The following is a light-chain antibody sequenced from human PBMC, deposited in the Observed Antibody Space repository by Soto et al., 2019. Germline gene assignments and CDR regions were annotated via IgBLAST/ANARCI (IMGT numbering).Light chain of an antibody. V-gene: IGKV3-20*01. J-gene: IGKJ1*01. Sequence: EIVFRQSPGTRSLSPGERVTLSCRASQSVSSTYLAWYQHKPGQAPRLLIYGAFSRATGIPDRFSGSGSGTDFTLTISRLEPEDFAVYYCHQYGSSPWTFGQGTKWIS. CDR2: GAF. CDR3: HQYGSSPWT. CDR1: QSVSSTY.